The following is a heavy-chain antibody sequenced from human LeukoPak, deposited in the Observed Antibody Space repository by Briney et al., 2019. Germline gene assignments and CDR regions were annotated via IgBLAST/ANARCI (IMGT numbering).Heavy chain of an antibody. V-gene: IGHV2-5*01. CDR1: GFSLSTDEVG. Sequence: SGPPLVEPTQTLTLTCTFSGFSLSTDEVGVGWIRQPPGRALEWLAHHYWHDNKFYSPYLQSRLTITKDTSKNQVALTMTTVDPVDTATYYCAYQVYSSGWHPFAYWGQGILVTVAS. CDR2: HYWHDNK. D-gene: IGHD6-25*01. CDR3: AYQVYSSGWHPFAY. J-gene: IGHJ4*02.